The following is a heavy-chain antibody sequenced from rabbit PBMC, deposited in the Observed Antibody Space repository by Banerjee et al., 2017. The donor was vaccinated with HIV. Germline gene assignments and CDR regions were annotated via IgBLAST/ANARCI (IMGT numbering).Heavy chain of an antibody. CDR3: ARVNATNGGVYYYYGMDL. D-gene: IGHD6-1*01. V-gene: IGHV1S43*01. J-gene: IGHJ6*01. Sequence: QQQLEESGGGLVKPGGTLTLTCKASGIDFSSYYYMCWVRQAPGKGLELIACIYNGDGNTWYASWVNGRFTISKASSTTVTLQMTSLTTADAATYFCARVNATNGGVYYYYGMDLRGPGTLVTVS. CDR2: IYNGDGNT. CDR1: GIDFSSYYY.